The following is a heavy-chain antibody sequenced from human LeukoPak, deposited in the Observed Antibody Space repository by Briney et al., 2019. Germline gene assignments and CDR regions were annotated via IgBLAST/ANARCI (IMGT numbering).Heavy chain of an antibody. CDR2: INWNGDST. CDR1: GFTFDDYG. V-gene: IGHV3-20*04. Sequence: PGGSLRLSCAASGFTFDDYGMNWVRQAPGKGLEWVSGINWNGDSTGYADSVKGRFTISRDNAKNSLYLQMNSLRAEDTALYYCAKASGYYYDSSMDYWGQGTLVTVSS. D-gene: IGHD3-22*01. CDR3: AKASGYYYDSSMDY. J-gene: IGHJ4*02.